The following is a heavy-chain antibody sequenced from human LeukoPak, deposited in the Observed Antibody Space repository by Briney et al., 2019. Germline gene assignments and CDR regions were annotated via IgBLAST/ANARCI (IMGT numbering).Heavy chain of an antibody. J-gene: IGHJ5*02. CDR3: AKQGYSSSSGWFDP. CDR2: IGGSGGST. Sequence: PGGSLRLSCAASGFTFSSYAMSWVRQAPGKGLEWVSAIGGSGGSTYYADSVKGRFTISRDNSKNTLYLQMNSLRAEDTAVYYCAKQGYSSSSGWFDPWGQGTLVTVSS. D-gene: IGHD6-6*01. V-gene: IGHV3-23*01. CDR1: GFTFSSYA.